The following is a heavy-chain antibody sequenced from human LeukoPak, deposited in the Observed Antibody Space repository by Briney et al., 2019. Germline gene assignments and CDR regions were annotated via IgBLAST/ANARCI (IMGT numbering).Heavy chain of an antibody. D-gene: IGHD3-10*01. J-gene: IGHJ5*02. CDR3: AREGEDSEDTNWFDP. Sequence: GASVKVSCKASGGTFSSYAISWVRQAPGQGLEWMGGIIPIFGTANYAQKFQGRVTITADESTSTAYMELSSLRSEDTAVYYCAREGEDSEDTNWFDPWGQGTLVTVSS. CDR1: GGTFSSYA. CDR2: IIPIFGTA. V-gene: IGHV1-69*13.